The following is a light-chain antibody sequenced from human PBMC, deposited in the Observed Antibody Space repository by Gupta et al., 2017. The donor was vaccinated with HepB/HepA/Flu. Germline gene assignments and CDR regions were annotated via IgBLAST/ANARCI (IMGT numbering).Light chain of an antibody. CDR3: QQYGSSPPFT. Sequence: EIVLTQSPGTLSLSPGERATLSCRASQSVSSSYLAWYQQKPGQAPRLLIYGASSRDTGIPDRFSGSGSGKDFTLTISRREPEDFAVYYCQQYGSSPPFTFGHGTKVDIK. V-gene: IGKV3-20*01. CDR2: GAS. CDR1: QSVSSSY. J-gene: IGKJ3*01.